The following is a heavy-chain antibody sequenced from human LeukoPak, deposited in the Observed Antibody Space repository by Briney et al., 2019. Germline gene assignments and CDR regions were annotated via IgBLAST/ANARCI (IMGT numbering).Heavy chain of an antibody. Sequence: PSETLSLTCAVYGGSFSGYYWSWTRQPPGKGLEWIGEINHSGSTNYNPSLKSRVTISVDTSKNQFSLKLSSVTAADTAVYYCARGLGYYYGSGSSYYFDYWGQGTLVTVSS. CDR1: GGSFSGYY. D-gene: IGHD3-10*01. V-gene: IGHV4-34*01. CDR3: ARGLGYYYGSGSSYYFDY. J-gene: IGHJ4*02. CDR2: INHSGST.